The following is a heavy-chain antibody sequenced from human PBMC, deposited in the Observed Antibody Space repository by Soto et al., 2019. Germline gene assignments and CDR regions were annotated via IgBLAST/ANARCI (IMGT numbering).Heavy chain of an antibody. V-gene: IGHV1-69*01. Sequence: QVQLVQSGAEVKKPGSSVKVSCKASGGTFSSYAISWVRQAPGQGLEWMGGIIPIFGTANYAQKFQGRVTITADESTSTAYMELSSLRSEDTAVYYCARGRAYCGGDCYLPPINWFYPWGQGTLVTVSS. D-gene: IGHD2-21*02. CDR3: ARGRAYCGGDCYLPPINWFYP. CDR1: GGTFSSYA. J-gene: IGHJ5*02. CDR2: IIPIFGTA.